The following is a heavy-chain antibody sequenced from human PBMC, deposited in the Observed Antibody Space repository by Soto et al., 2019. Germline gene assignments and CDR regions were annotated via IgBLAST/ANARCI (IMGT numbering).Heavy chain of an antibody. CDR1: GYTFTSYG. J-gene: IGHJ4*02. V-gene: IGHV1-18*01. D-gene: IGHD3-10*01. CDR3: ARDMGGYYFGPNDY. CDR2: ITANNVNT. Sequence: AAAVKVSCKTSGYTFTSYGISWVRQAPGQGLEWMGWITANNVNTNYAQKFQGRVTMTTDTSTATAYMELRSLRSDDTAVYYCARDMGGYYFGPNDYWGQGTLVTVSS.